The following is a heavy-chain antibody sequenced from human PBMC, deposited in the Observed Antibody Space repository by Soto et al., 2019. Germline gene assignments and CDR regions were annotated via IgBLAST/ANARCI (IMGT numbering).Heavy chain of an antibody. V-gene: IGHV4-59*08. J-gene: IGHJ5*02. CDR3: ARGTPSPLIVRSSRGPWFDP. Sequence: PSETLSLTCTVSGGSISSYYWSWIRQPPGKGLEWIGYMYYGGRTNYNPSLKSRVTISVDTSKMQVSLKLSSVTAADMAVYFCARGTPSPLIVRSSRGPWFDPWGQGTLVTVSS. D-gene: IGHD2-15*01. CDR2: MYYGGRT. CDR1: GGSISSYY.